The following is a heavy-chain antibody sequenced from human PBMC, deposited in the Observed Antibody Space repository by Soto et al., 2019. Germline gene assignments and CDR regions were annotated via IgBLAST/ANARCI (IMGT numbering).Heavy chain of an antibody. CDR1: GGSVSSGSYY. D-gene: IGHD3-3*01. Sequence: SETLSLTCTVSGGSVSSGSYYWSWIRQPPGKGLEWIGYIYYSGSTNYNPSLKSRVTISVDTSKNQFSLKLSSVTAADTAVYYCARAEYYDFWSGYYTSWFDPWGQGTLVTVSS. CDR3: ARAEYYDFWSGYYTSWFDP. J-gene: IGHJ5*02. V-gene: IGHV4-61*01. CDR2: IYYSGST.